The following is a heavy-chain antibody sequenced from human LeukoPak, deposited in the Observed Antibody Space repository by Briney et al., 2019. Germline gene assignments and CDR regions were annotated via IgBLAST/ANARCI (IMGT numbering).Heavy chain of an antibody. Sequence: SETLSLTCTVSGGSIGSYYWNWIRQAPGKGLEWIGYIHYSGSTNHNSSLKSRVTISVDTSKNQYSLKLSSVTAADTAVYYCARDPNSALWGQGTLVTVSS. V-gene: IGHV4-59*01. J-gene: IGHJ4*02. CDR2: IHYSGST. D-gene: IGHD2-21*01. CDR3: ARDPNSAL. CDR1: GGSIGSYY.